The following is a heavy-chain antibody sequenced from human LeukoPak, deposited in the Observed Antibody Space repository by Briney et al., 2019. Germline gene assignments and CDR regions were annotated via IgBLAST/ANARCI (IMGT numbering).Heavy chain of an antibody. J-gene: IGHJ3*02. V-gene: IGHV1-69*05. CDR3: AKSVWSGYLIPLAFDI. D-gene: IGHD3-3*01. CDR2: IIPIFGTA. Sequence: SVKVSCKASGGTFSSYAISWVRQAPGQGLEWMGGIIPIFGTANYAQKFQGRVTITTDESTSTAYMELSSLRSEDTALYYCAKSVWSGYLIPLAFDIWGQGTMVTVSS. CDR1: GGTFSSYA.